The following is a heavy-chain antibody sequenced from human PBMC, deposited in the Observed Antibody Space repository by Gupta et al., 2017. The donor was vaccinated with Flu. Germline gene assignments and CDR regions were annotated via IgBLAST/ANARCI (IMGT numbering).Heavy chain of an antibody. Sequence: QVQLQESGPGLVKPSETLSLTCAVSGYSISSGYYWGWIRQPPGKGLEWIGSIYHSGSTYYNPSLKSRVTISVVTSKNQFSLKLSSVTAADTAVYYCAREMRVAATTLMDYWGQGTLVTVSS. CDR1: GYSISSGYY. V-gene: IGHV4-38-2*02. J-gene: IGHJ4*02. CDR3: AREMRVAATTLMDY. CDR2: IYHSGST. D-gene: IGHD2-15*01.